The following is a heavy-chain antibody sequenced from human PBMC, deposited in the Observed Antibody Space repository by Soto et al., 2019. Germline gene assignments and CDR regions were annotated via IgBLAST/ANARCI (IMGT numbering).Heavy chain of an antibody. J-gene: IGHJ6*03. Sequence: SETLSLTCAVYGGSFSGYYWSWIRQPPGKGLEWIGEINHSGSTNYNPSLKSRVTISVDTSKNQFSLKLSSVTAADTAVYYCARERYCTNGVCHYYYYYYMDVWGKGTTVTVSS. D-gene: IGHD2-8*01. V-gene: IGHV4-34*01. CDR2: INHSGST. CDR1: GGSFSGYY. CDR3: ARERYCTNGVCHYYYYYYMDV.